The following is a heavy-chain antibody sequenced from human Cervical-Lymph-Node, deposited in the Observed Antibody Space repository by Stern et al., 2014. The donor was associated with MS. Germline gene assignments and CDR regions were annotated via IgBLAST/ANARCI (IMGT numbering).Heavy chain of an antibody. Sequence: VQLVESGGSLVQPGGSLRLSCTVSGFTFDSYWMHWVRQAPGKGLVWVSRIDGDGSNTRYADSVKGRFTISRDNSKNTMFLQMNSLRAEDTAVYFCARTHRFLDWVDAFDMWGQGTMVTVSS. CDR1: GFTFDSYW. CDR3: ARTHRFLDWVDAFDM. V-gene: IGHV3-74*02. J-gene: IGHJ3*02. CDR2: IDGDGSNT. D-gene: IGHD3-3*01.